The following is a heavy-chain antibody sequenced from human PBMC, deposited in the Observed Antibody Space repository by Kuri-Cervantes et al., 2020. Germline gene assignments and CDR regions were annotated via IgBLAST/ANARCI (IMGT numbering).Heavy chain of an antibody. D-gene: IGHD5-18*01. Sequence: GESPQISCKGSGYSFTSQWIGWVRQLPGKGLEWMGLINPGNSHNRYSPSFQGQVTISADKPICTAHLQWSSLRASDTAMYYCARTSYGTVDYWGQGTLVTVSS. J-gene: IGHJ4*02. CDR1: GYSFTSQW. CDR2: INPGNSHN. V-gene: IGHV5-51*04. CDR3: ARTSYGTVDY.